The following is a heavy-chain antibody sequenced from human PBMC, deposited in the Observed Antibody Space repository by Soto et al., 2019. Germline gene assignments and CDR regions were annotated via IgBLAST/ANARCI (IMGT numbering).Heavy chain of an antibody. CDR1: GFTFSSYE. Sequence: EVQLVESGGGLVQPGGSLRLSCAASGFTFSSYEMNWVRQAPGKGLEWVSYISSSGSTIYYADSVKGRFTISRNNAKNSLYLQMNSLTAEDTAVYYCARDHKGGDYYYGIAVWGQGTTVTVSS. D-gene: IGHD6-25*01. J-gene: IGHJ6*02. CDR3: ARDHKGGDYYYGIAV. CDR2: ISSSGSTI. V-gene: IGHV3-48*03.